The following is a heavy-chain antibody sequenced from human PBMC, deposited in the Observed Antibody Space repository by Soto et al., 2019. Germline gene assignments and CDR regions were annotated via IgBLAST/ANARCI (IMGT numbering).Heavy chain of an antibody. J-gene: IGHJ5*02. CDR2: IIPIFGTA. D-gene: IGHD1-26*01. CDR1: GGTFSSYA. CDR3: ARAHPGKWELHSLGSNWFDP. V-gene: IGHV1-69*01. Sequence: QVQLVQSGAEVKKPGSSVKVSCKASGGTFSSYAISWVRQAPGQGLEWMGGIIPIFGTANYAQKFQGRVTITADESTSTAYMELSSLRSEDTAVYYCARAHPGKWELHSLGSNWFDPWGQGTMVTVSS.